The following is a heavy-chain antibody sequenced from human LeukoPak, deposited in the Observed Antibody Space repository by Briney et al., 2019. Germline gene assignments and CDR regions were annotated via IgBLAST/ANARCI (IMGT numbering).Heavy chain of an antibody. J-gene: IGHJ4*02. D-gene: IGHD6-19*01. V-gene: IGHV4-39*07. Sequence: PSETLSLTCSVSGGSISLSYYYWGWIRQPPGKALEWIGSVYYSGTTSYNPSLESRVTISVDMSKNHFSLRLSSVTAADTAMYYCARGTLYSGWSYYFDYWGQGSQVTVSS. CDR1: GGSISLSYYY. CDR3: ARGTLYSGWSYYFDY. CDR2: VYYSGTT.